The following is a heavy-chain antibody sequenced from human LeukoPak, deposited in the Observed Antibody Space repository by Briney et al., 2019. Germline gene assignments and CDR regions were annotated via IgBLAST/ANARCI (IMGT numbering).Heavy chain of an antibody. CDR3: AKDGRTIFDY. Sequence: GGSLRLSCAASGFTFSSYAMNWVRQAPGKGLEWVSGISSGGGSTHYAGFVKGRFTISRDNSKNTLYLQMNSLRAEDTAVYYCAKDGRTIFDYWGQGTLVTVSS. D-gene: IGHD1-7*01. CDR2: ISSGGGST. CDR1: GFTFSSYA. J-gene: IGHJ4*02. V-gene: IGHV3-23*01.